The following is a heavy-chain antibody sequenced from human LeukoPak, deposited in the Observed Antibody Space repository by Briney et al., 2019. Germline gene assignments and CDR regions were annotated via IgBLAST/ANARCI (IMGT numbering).Heavy chain of an antibody. D-gene: IGHD6-19*01. CDR1: GFTFSSYA. CDR3: ANQRGRGWPFDY. CDR2: ISGSGGST. J-gene: IGHJ4*02. Sequence: GGSLRLSCAVSGFTFSSYAMSWVRQAPGKGLEWVSAISGSGGSTYYADSVKGRFTISRDNSKNTLYLQMNSLRAEDTAVYYCANQRGRGWPFDYWGQGTLVTVSS. V-gene: IGHV3-23*01.